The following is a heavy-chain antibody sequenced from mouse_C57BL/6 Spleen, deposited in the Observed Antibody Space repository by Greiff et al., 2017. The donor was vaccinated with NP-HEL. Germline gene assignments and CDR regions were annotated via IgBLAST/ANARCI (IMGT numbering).Heavy chain of an antibody. CDR2: IYPRSGNT. V-gene: IGHV1-81*01. D-gene: IGHD1-1*01. CDR1: GYTFTSYG. CDR3: ARNYGSLDY. J-gene: IGHJ2*01. Sequence: QVHVKQSGAELARPGASVKLSCKASGYTFTSYGISWVKQRTGQGLEGIGEIYPRSGNTYYNEKFKGKATLTADKSSSTAYMELRSLTSEDSAVYFCARNYGSLDYWGQGTTLTVSS.